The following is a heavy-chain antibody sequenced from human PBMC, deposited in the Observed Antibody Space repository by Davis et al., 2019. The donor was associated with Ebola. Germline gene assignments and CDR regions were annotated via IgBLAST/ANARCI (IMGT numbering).Heavy chain of an antibody. D-gene: IGHD5-12*01. V-gene: IGHV4-59*08. CDR3: ARSGYTGYDPRINFDF. J-gene: IGHJ4*02. CDR2: IYYSGST. CDR1: GGSISSYY. Sequence: MPSETLSLTCTVSGGSISSYYWSWIRQPPGKGLEWIGYIYYSGSTDYNPSPKSRVTISLDTSKNQSSLKLNSVTAADTAMYYCARSGYTGYDPRINFDFWGQGTLVTVSS.